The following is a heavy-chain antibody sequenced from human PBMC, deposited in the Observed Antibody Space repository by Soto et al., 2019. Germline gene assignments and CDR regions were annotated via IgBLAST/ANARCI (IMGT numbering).Heavy chain of an antibody. V-gene: IGHV4-31*03. Sequence: TSETLSLTCTVSGGSISSGGYYWHWIRQHPGKGLEWIGYIYYSGSTYYNPSLKSRVTISVDTSKNQFSLKLSSVTAADTAVYYCARAGHFDAFDIWGQGTMVTVSS. CDR2: IYYSGST. J-gene: IGHJ3*02. CDR3: ARAGHFDAFDI. CDR1: GGSISSGGYY.